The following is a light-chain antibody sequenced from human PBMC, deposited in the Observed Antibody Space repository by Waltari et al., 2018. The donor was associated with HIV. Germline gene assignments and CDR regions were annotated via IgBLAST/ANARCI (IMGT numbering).Light chain of an antibody. J-gene: IGLJ2*01. Sequence: QSALTQPASVSGSPGQSITISCTGTSSDVGGYNYFSWYQQHPGNAPTLMFYEVSTRPSGVSNRFSGSNSRNTASLTISGLQAEDEADYYCSSYTSSSTLVVFGGGTQLTVL. V-gene: IGLV2-14*01. CDR1: SSDVGGYNY. CDR3: SSYTSSSTLVV. CDR2: EVS.